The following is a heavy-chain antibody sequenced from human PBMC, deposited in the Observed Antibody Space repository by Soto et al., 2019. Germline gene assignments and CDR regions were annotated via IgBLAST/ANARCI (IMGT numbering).Heavy chain of an antibody. CDR2: IDWDDDK. CDR1: GFSLSTSGMC. D-gene: IGHD2-15*01. J-gene: IGHJ3*02. Sequence: SGPTLMNPTQTLTLTCTFSGFSLSTSGMCVSWIRQPPGKAREWLARIDWDDDKYYSTSLKTRLTISKDTYKNQVVLTMTNMDPVDTATYYCARILTGYCSGGSCYFGAFAIWGQGTMVTVSS. V-gene: IGHV2-70*11. CDR3: ARILTGYCSGGSCYFGAFAI.